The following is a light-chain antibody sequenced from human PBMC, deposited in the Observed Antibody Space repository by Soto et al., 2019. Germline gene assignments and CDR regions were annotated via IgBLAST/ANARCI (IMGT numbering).Light chain of an antibody. V-gene: IGKV3D-15*01. J-gene: IGKJ1*01. CDR2: GAS. CDR1: QSVYVN. CDR3: QKYHIWPSWK. Sequence: EVMMTQSPATLSVSPGERVTLSCRASQSVYVNVAWYQQKPGQAPRLLMYGASIRTSGIPDRFSGSGSGTELNLTISRLEHEDFAVYLCQKYHIWPSWKFGQWTKVDIK.